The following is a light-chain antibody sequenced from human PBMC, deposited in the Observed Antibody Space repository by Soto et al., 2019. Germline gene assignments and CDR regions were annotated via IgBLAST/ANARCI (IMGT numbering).Light chain of an antibody. CDR2: AAS. CDR3: QQSNSDPT. Sequence: DIQMTQSPSSLSASVGDRVTITCRASQSISRYLNWYQQKPGKAPKLLIYAASTLKGGVPSRFSGSGSGTDFTLTINSLQLEDFAMYYCQQSNSDPTFGGGTKVEIK. V-gene: IGKV1-39*01. CDR1: QSISRY. J-gene: IGKJ4*01.